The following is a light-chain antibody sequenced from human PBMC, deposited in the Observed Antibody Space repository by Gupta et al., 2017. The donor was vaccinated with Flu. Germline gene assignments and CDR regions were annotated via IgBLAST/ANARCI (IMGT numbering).Light chain of an antibody. CDR1: QSISTY. J-gene: IGKJ1*01. CDR3: QQSSNTPWT. Sequence: DIQMTQSPSSLSASVGDRVTITCRSSQSISTYLNWYQQKPGKAPKVLIYGASNLQSGVPSRFSGSGSGTDFTLTISSLQPEDFASYYCQQSSNTPWTFGQGTKVEI. V-gene: IGKV1-39*01. CDR2: GAS.